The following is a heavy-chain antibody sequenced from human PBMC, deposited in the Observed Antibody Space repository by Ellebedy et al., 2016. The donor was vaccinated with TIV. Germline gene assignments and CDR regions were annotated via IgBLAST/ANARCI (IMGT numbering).Heavy chain of an antibody. D-gene: IGHD3-10*01. CDR1: GGTLTSYY. J-gene: IGHJ4*02. V-gene: IGHV4-59*08. Sequence: PGGSLRLSCTVSGGTLTSYYWSWIRQPPGKGLEWIGHIDYSGSTNYNPSIKSRVTITIDTSKNQFSLKLSSVTAADTAVYFCARRNTMIRGVSLYYFDNWGQGTLVTVPS. CDR2: IDYSGST. CDR3: ARRNTMIRGVSLYYFDN.